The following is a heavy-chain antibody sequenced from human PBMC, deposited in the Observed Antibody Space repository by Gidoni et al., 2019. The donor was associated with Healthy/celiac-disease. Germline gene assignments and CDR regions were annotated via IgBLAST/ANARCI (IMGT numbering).Heavy chain of an antibody. CDR2: IYHSGST. Sequence: QLQLQESGSGLVKPSQTLSLTCAVSGGSISSGGYSWSWIRQPPGKGLEWIGYIYHSGSTYYNPSLKSRVTISVDRSKNQFSLKLSSVTAADTAVYYCARGPPGYYDSSGYYDYWGQGTLVTVSS. V-gene: IGHV4-30-2*01. D-gene: IGHD3-22*01. J-gene: IGHJ4*02. CDR3: ARGPPGYYDSSGYYDY. CDR1: GGSISSGGYS.